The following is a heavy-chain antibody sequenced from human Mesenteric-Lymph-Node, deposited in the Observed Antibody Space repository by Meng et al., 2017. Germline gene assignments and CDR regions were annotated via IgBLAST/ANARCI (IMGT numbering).Heavy chain of an antibody. V-gene: IGHV3-11*04. CDR1: GFTFSDYY. Sequence: GGSLRLSCAASGFTFSDYYMSWIRQAPGKGLEWVSYISSSGTIYYGDSVKGRFTISRDNAKNSLYLQMNSLTAEDTTVYYCARHYYYDGSVDYYPRKDYAFDLWGQGTMVTVSS. D-gene: IGHD3-22*01. CDR2: ISSSGTI. J-gene: IGHJ3*01. CDR3: ARHYYYDGSVDYYPRKDYAFDL.